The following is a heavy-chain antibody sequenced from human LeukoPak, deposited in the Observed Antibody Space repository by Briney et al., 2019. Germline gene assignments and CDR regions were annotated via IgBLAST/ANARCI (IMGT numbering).Heavy chain of an antibody. Sequence: ASVKVSCKASGYTFTSYGISWVRQAPGQGLEWMGWISAYNGNTNYAQKLQGRVTMTTDTSTSTAYMELRSLRSDDTAVYYCARVPTNYYDSSGHFDYWGQGTLVTVSS. D-gene: IGHD3-22*01. CDR2: ISAYNGNT. CDR3: ARVPTNYYDSSGHFDY. CDR1: GYTFTSYG. V-gene: IGHV1-18*01. J-gene: IGHJ4*02.